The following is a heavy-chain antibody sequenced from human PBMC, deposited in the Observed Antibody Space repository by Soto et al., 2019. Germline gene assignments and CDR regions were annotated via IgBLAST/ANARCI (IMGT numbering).Heavy chain of an antibody. D-gene: IGHD2-2*01. CDR3: ARGDIVVVPAAANAFDI. J-gene: IGHJ3*02. Sequence: SQTLSLTCAISGDSVSSNSAAWNWIRQSPSRGLEWLGRTYYRSKWYNDYAVSVKSRITINPDTSKNQFSLQLNSVTPEDTAVYYCARGDIVVVPAAANAFDIWGQGTMVTVSS. CDR1: GDSVSSNSAA. CDR2: TYYRSKWYN. V-gene: IGHV6-1*01.